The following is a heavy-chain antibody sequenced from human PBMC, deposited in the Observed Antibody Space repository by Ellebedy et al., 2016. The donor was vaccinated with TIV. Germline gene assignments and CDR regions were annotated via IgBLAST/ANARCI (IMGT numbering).Heavy chain of an antibody. V-gene: IGHV4-59*01. Sequence: MPSETLSLTCTVSGASISSYYWSWHRQPPGKGLEWIGYIYYSGSTNYNPSLKSRVTISVATSKNQFALKLSSVTAADTAVYYCSRGEATLYYYGMDVWGQGTTVTVSS. CDR3: SRGEATLYYYGMDV. J-gene: IGHJ6*02. CDR2: IYYSGST. CDR1: GASISSYY.